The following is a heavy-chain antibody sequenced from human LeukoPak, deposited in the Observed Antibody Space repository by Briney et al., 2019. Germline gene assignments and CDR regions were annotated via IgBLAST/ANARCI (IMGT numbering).Heavy chain of an antibody. V-gene: IGHV4-59*12. CDR3: ARDSKYDSTGHAP. CDR2: IHYSGDA. J-gene: IGHJ5*02. D-gene: IGHD3-22*01. CDR1: GGSISSYY. Sequence: ETLSLTCTVSGGSISSYYWSWIRQPPGKGLEWIGSIHYSGDAYYNPSLKSRVTISVDTSNNQFSLKLNSVTAADTAMYYCARDSKYDSTGHAPWGLGTLVTVSS.